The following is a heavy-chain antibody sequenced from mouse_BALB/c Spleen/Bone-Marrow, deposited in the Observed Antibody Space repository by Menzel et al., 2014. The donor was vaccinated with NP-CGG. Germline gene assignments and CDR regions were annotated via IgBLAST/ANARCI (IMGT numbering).Heavy chain of an antibody. CDR2: ISSGSSTA. D-gene: IGHD1-1*01. J-gene: IGHJ2*01. Sequence: DVHLVESGGGLVQPGGSRKLSCAASGFTFSSFGMHWVRQAPEKGLEWVAYISSGSSTAYYADKVMGRFTISRDNPKNTLFLQMTSLRSEDTAMYYCARSGSSSGYFDYWGQGTTLTVSS. CDR3: ARSGSSSGYFDY. V-gene: IGHV5-17*02. CDR1: GFTFSSFG.